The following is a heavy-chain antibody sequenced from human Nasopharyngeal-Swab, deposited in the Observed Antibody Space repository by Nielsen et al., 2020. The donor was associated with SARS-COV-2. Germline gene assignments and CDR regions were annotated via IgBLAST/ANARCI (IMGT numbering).Heavy chain of an antibody. Sequence: GESLKISCAASGFTFTTYAMHWVRQAPGKGLEWVAVISYDGSKRYFTESVKGRFTISRDNSKNTLFLQMYSLRADDTAVYYCAKDHSQRHSDWLSSDGLDAWGQGTMVTVSS. V-gene: IGHV3-30*18. D-gene: IGHD3-9*01. CDR1: GFTFTTYA. J-gene: IGHJ6*02. CDR2: ISYDGSKR. CDR3: AKDHSQRHSDWLSSDGLDA.